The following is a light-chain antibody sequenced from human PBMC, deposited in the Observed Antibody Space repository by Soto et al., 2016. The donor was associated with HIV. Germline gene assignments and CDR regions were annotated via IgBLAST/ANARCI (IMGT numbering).Light chain of an antibody. V-gene: IGLV3-21*01. CDR3: HVWVRSGDYMEV. CDR2: DDT. Sequence: SYELTQPSSVSVAPGKTARITCGGINLESKSVHWYQQRPGQAPVMVIYDDTDRPSGIPERFSGSNSVNTATLTISRVEVGDEADYYCHVWVRSGDYMEVFGGGTKLTVL. J-gene: IGLJ3*02. CDR1: NLESKS.